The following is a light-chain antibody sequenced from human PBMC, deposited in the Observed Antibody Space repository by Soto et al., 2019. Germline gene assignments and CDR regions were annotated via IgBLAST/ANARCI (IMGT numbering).Light chain of an antibody. Sequence: QSVLTHPPSASGTPGQRVTISCSGSSSNIGSNTVNWYQQLPRTAPKLLIYSNNQRPSGVPDRFSGSKSGTSASLAISGLQSEDEADYYCAAWDDSLNGLVVFGGGTQLTVL. J-gene: IGLJ2*01. V-gene: IGLV1-44*01. CDR3: AAWDDSLNGLVV. CDR2: SNN. CDR1: SSNIGSNT.